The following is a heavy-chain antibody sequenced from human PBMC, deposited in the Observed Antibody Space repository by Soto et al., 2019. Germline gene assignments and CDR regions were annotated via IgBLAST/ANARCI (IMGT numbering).Heavy chain of an antibody. CDR2: IFPKFGTT. D-gene: IGHD3-16*01. J-gene: IGHJ6*02. Sequence: VKVSCKASGDTDTNYVISWGRQAPGQGLEWMGGIFPKFGTTYSAQKLQDRLTITADESTSTVYMQLSSLRLDDTAVYYCEAEMTFGKLSVVWGQGTTVTVSS. CDR1: GDTDTNYV. CDR3: EAEMTFGKLSVV. V-gene: IGHV1-69*13.